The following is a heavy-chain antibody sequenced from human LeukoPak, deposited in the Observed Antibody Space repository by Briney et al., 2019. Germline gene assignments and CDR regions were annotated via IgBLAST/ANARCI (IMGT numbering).Heavy chain of an antibody. CDR3: ARGPPYSGSSHFDY. Sequence: SVKVSCKASGGTFSSYAISWVRQAPGQGLEWMGGIIPIFGTANYAQKFQGRVTITVDKSTSTAYMELSSLRSEDMAVYYCARGPPYSGSSHFDYWGQGTLVTVSS. CDR1: GGTFSSYA. D-gene: IGHD1-26*01. J-gene: IGHJ4*02. V-gene: IGHV1-69*06. CDR2: IIPIFGTA.